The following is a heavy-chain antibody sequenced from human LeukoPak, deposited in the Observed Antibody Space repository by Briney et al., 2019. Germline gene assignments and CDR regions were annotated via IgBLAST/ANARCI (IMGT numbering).Heavy chain of an antibody. V-gene: IGHV4-31*03. D-gene: IGHD3-22*01. CDR3: ARDRGYYYDTGGYSYYFDY. Sequence: SQTLSLTCSVSGGSIKGGGFFWNWVRQHPGKGLEWIGHIYYSGSTSYNPSVKSRVTMSVDTSKNQFSLKLTSVTAADTAVYYCARDRGYYYDTGGYSYYFDYWGQGTLVTVSS. CDR2: IYYSGST. J-gene: IGHJ4*02. CDR1: GGSIKGGGFF.